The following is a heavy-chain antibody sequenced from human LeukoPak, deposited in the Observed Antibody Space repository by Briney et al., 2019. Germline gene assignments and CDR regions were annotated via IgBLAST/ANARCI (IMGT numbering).Heavy chain of an antibody. D-gene: IGHD6-13*01. CDR2: ISSSGSTI. CDR1: GLTFSAYY. V-gene: IGHV3-11*01. CDR3: ARVLGYSSSFYAFDI. Sequence: PGGSLRLSCAASGLTFSAYYMSWIRQAPGKGLEWVSYISSSGSTIYYADSVKGRFTISRDNAKNSLYLQMNSLRAEDTAVYYCARVLGYSSSFYAFDIWGQGTMVTLSS. J-gene: IGHJ3*02.